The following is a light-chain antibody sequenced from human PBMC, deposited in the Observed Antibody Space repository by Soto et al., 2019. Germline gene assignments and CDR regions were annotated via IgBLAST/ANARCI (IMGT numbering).Light chain of an antibody. CDR1: QSISSY. Sequence: DIQMTQSPSSLSASVGDRVTITCRASQSISSYLNWYQQKPGKAPKLLIYAASSLQSGVPSRFSGSGSGTEFTHTISSLQTEDFATYYRQQSYSTLWTFGQGTKVEIK. V-gene: IGKV1-39*01. CDR2: AAS. J-gene: IGKJ1*01. CDR3: QQSYSTLWT.